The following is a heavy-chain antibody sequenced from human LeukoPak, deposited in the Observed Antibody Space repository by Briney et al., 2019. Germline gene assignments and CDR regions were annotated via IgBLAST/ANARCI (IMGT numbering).Heavy chain of an antibody. V-gene: IGHV4-30-2*01. CDR1: GGSISSGGYS. D-gene: IGHD6-13*01. CDR2: IYHSGST. CDR3: ASLYSSSWYVYFQH. J-gene: IGHJ1*01. Sequence: TSETLSLTCAVSGGSISSGGYSWSWIRQPPGKGLEWIGYIYHSGSTYYNPSLKSRVTISVDRSKNQFSLKLSSETAADTAVYYCASLYSSSWYVYFQHWGQGTLVTVSS.